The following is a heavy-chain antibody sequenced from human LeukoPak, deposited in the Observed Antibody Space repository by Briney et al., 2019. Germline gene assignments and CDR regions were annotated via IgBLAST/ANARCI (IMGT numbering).Heavy chain of an antibody. CDR2: IYYSGST. Sequence: SETLSLTCTVSGGSIRSSSYYWGWIRQPPGKGLEWIGSIYYSGSTYYNPSRKSRVTISVDTSKNQFSLKLSSVTAADTAVYYCARLGSSWPYYFDYWGQGTLVTVSS. CDR1: GGSIRSSSYY. V-gene: IGHV4-39*01. J-gene: IGHJ4*02. CDR3: ARLGSSWPYYFDY. D-gene: IGHD6-13*01.